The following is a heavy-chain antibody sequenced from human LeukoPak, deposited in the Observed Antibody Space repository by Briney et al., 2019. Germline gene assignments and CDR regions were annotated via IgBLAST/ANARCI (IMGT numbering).Heavy chain of an antibody. CDR1: GFTVSSNY. V-gene: IGHV3-53*01. D-gene: IGHD3-16*02. CDR2: IYSDGST. CDR3: ARDLPSYDYVWGSYRHDASDI. Sequence: GGSLRLSCAASGFTVSSNYMSWVRQAPGKGLEWVSVIYSDGSTYYADSVKGRFTISRDNSKNTLYLQMNSLRAEDTAVYYCARDLPSYDYVWGSYRHDASDIWGQGTMVTVSS. J-gene: IGHJ3*02.